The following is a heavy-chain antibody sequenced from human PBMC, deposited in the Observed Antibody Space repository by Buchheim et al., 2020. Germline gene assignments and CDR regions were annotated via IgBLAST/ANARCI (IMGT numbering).Heavy chain of an antibody. J-gene: IGHJ4*02. D-gene: IGHD3-3*01. V-gene: IGHV4-61*01. CDR2: IYYSGST. CDR1: GGSVSSGSYY. Sequence: QVQLQESGPGLVKPSETLSLTCTVSGGSVSSGSYYWSWIRQPPGKGLEWIGYIYYSGSTNYNPSLKSRVTISVDPSKNQFSLKLSSVTAADTAVYYCARAYYDFWSGPFFDYWGQGTL. CDR3: ARAYYDFWSGPFFDY.